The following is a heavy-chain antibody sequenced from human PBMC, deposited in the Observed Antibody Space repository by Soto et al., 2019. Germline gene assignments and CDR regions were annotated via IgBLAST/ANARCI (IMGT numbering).Heavy chain of an antibody. CDR3: ARSYSPDV. V-gene: IGHV3-23*01. J-gene: IGHJ6*02. CDR2: ISAGGSST. Sequence: EVQLLESGGGLVQPGGSLRLSCAASGFTFSTSAMTWVRQAPGQGPEWVSGISAGGSSTYYADSVKGRFTISRDNSKNTLFLQMDSLRVDDTATYYCARSYSPDVWGQGTTVTVYS. CDR1: GFTFSTSA. D-gene: IGHD4-4*01.